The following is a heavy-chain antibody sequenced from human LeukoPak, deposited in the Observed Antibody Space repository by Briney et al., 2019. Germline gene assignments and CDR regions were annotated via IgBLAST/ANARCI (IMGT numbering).Heavy chain of an antibody. V-gene: IGHV3-21*01. J-gene: IGHJ6*03. Sequence: TAGGSLRLSCAASGFTFSSYSMNWVRQAPGKGLEWVSSISSSSSYIYYADSVKGRFTISRDNAKNSLYLQMNSLRAEDTAVYYCARDLHSSSWYYYYMDVWGKGTTVTISS. D-gene: IGHD6-13*01. CDR1: GFTFSSYS. CDR2: ISSSSSYI. CDR3: ARDLHSSSWYYYYMDV.